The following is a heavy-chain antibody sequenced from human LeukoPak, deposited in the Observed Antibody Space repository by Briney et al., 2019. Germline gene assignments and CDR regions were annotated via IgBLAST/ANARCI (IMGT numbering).Heavy chain of an antibody. D-gene: IGHD6-6*01. Sequence: GESLKISCQTSGFTFTDYWIGWVRQMPGKGLEWMGIIYPGDSDTKYSPSFRGQVTMSADKSTNTAYLQWGSLKASDTAMYFCARGAASMATGFNYWGQGTLVTVS. CDR1: GFTFTDYW. CDR2: IYPGDSDT. V-gene: IGHV5-51*01. CDR3: ARGAASMATGFNY. J-gene: IGHJ4*02.